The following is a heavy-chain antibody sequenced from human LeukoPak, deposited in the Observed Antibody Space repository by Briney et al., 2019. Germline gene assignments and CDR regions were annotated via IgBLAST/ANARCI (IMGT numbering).Heavy chain of an antibody. CDR1: AGSISSSNW. CDR2: IYLYGTT. Sequence: RSSETLSLTCAASAGSISSSNWWSWVRQSPVKGLEWIGEIYLYGTTNYNPSLKSRVTMSVDRSNNQILLKMKSVTAADTAVYFCTRGPRGSVALVTSFDYWGQGAQVTVSS. CDR3: TRGPRGSVALVTSFDY. J-gene: IGHJ4*02. V-gene: IGHV4-4*02. D-gene: IGHD3-10*01.